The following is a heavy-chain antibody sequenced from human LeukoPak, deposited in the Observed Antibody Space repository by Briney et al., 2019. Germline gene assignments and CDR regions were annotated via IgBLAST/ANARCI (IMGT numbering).Heavy chain of an antibody. D-gene: IGHD3-10*01. J-gene: IGHJ1*01. CDR2: IYYSGST. CDR1: GGSISSSSYS. Sequence: PSETLSLTCTVSGGSISSSSYSWGWIRQPPGKGLEWIGSIYYSGSTYYNPSLKSRVTISVDTSKNQFSLKLSSVTAADTAVYYCALVRGVIIASYFQHWGQGTLVTVSS. CDR3: ALVRGVIIASYFQH. V-gene: IGHV4-39*01.